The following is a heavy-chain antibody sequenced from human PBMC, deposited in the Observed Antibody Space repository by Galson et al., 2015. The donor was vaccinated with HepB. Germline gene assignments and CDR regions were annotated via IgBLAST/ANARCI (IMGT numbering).Heavy chain of an antibody. CDR1: GFTFSSYD. J-gene: IGHJ4*02. V-gene: IGHV3-30*03. D-gene: IGHD5-18*01. CDR3: ARGRGYSYD. CDR2: ILYDETKS. Sequence: SLRLSCAASGFTFSSYDMHWVRQAPGKGLEWVAFILYDETKSAYADSAKGRFTISRDNSKNTLYLQMSSLRPDDTAVYYCARGRGYSYDWGQGTLVTVSA.